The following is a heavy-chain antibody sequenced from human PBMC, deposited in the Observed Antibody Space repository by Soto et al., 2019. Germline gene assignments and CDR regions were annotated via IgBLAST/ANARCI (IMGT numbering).Heavy chain of an antibody. V-gene: IGHV3-66*01. CDR3: AKRGTTVTTSLWY. CDR2: IYSGGVT. J-gene: IGHJ4*02. CDR1: GFTVSNNY. Sequence: EVQLVESGGGLVQPGGSLRLSCAASGFTVSNNYMCWVRQAPGKGLEWVSLIYSGGVTHYADSVRGRFTISRDNSRNTLYLQMNSLRAHDTAVYYCAKRGTTVTTSLWYWGQGTLVTFSS. D-gene: IGHD4-17*01.